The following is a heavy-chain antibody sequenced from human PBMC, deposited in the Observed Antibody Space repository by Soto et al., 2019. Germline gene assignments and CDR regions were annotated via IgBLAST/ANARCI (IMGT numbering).Heavy chain of an antibody. CDR3: ARVASLGYYDSSGFDY. CDR1: GGSVSSGSYY. CDR2: IYYSGST. V-gene: IGHV4-61*01. J-gene: IGHJ4*02. D-gene: IGHD3-22*01. Sequence: KPSETLSLTCTVSGGSVSSGSYYWSWIRQPPGKGLEWIGYIYYSGSTNYNPSLKSRVTISVDTSKNQFSLKLSSVTAADTAVYYCARVASLGYYDSSGFDYWGQGTLVTVS.